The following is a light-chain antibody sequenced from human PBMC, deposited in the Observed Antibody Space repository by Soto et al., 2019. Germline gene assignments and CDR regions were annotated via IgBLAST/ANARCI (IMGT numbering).Light chain of an antibody. J-gene: IGKJ4*01. Sequence: DIPMTQSPSSLSASVGDRVTITCQASQDISNYLNWYQQKPGKAPKLLIYDAPNLETGVPSRFSGVGSGTDLPSPITGLSPKKIATNNGKQNVIPTFGEGTKLG. CDR3: KQNVIPT. V-gene: IGKV1-33*01. CDR2: DAP. CDR1: QDISNY.